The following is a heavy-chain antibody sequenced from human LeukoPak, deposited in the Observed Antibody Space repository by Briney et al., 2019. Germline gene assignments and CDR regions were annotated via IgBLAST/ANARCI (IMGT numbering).Heavy chain of an antibody. CDR3: ARVDMRHNSGWYLDGFDY. Sequence: ASVKVSCKTSGGTLSNYILSWVRQAPGQGLEWMGWISVYNGNTKYAQKLQGRVTMTADTSTNTAYMELRSLRSDDTAVYYCARVDMRHNSGWYLDGFDYWGQGTLVTVSS. D-gene: IGHD6-19*01. CDR1: GGTLSNYI. V-gene: IGHV1-18*01. J-gene: IGHJ4*02. CDR2: ISVYNGNT.